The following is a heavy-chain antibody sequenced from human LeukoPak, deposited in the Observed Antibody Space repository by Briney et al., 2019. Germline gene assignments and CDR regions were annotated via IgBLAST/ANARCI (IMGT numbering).Heavy chain of an antibody. CDR2: IYTSGST. V-gene: IGHV4-61*02. Sequence: SETLSLTCTVSGDSINSGSYYWSWIRQSAGKGLEWIGRIYTSGSTNYNPSLKSRVTISVDTSKNQFSLKLSSVTAADTAVYHCARHGGTRVTLVEVYYFDYWGQGTLVTASS. D-gene: IGHD4-11*01. J-gene: IGHJ4*02. CDR1: GDSINSGSYY. CDR3: ARHGGTRVTLVEVYYFDY.